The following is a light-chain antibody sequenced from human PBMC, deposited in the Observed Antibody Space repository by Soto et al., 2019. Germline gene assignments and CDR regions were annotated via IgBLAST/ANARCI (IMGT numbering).Light chain of an antibody. Sequence: DIQMTQSPSTLSASVGDRVTITCRASQSISSWLAWYQQKPGKAPKLLIYDASSLESGVPSRFSGSGSGTEFTLTISSLQPDDFAPYYCQQYNSYLTVGGGTKVEIK. CDR1: QSISSW. V-gene: IGKV1-5*01. CDR3: QQYNSYLT. J-gene: IGKJ4*01. CDR2: DAS.